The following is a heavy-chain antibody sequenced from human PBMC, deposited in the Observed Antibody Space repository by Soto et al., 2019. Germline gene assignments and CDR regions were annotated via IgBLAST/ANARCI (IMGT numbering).Heavy chain of an antibody. CDR2: IYWDDDK. CDR3: AHRRRYYDSSGYYYLDY. Sequence: QITLKESGPTLVKPTQTLTLTCTFSGFSLSTSGVGVGWIRQPPGKALEWLALIYWDDDKRYSPSLKSRLTITKDTSKNQVVLKTTNMDPVDTATYYCAHRRRYYDSSGYYYLDYWGQGTLVTVSS. CDR1: GFSLSTSGVG. J-gene: IGHJ4*02. D-gene: IGHD3-22*01. V-gene: IGHV2-5*02.